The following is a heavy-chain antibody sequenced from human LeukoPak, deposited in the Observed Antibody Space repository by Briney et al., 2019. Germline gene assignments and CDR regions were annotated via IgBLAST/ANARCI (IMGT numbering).Heavy chain of an antibody. J-gene: IGHJ6*02. CDR1: GFTFSSYG. CDR2: IWFDGSHQ. D-gene: IGHD6-6*01. CDR3: ARVLRVSHYYYGMDV. Sequence: GGSLRLSCAASGFTFSSYGMHWVRQAPGKGLEWVAVIWFDGSHQYYADSVRGRFTISRDNSKNTVYLQMDSLRAEDTAVYYCARVLRVSHYYYGMDVWGQGTTVTVSS. V-gene: IGHV3-33*01.